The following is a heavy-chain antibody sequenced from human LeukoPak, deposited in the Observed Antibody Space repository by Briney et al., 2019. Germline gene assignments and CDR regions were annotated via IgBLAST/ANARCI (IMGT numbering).Heavy chain of an antibody. CDR1: GGSISSYY. Sequence: PSETLSLTCTVSGGSISSYYWIWIRQPPRKGLEWIGYIYYSGSTNYNPSLKSRVTISVDTSKNQFSLKLSSVTAADTAVYYCARGWLGGGNWFDPWGQGTLVTVSS. V-gene: IGHV4-59*01. D-gene: IGHD3-10*01. J-gene: IGHJ5*02. CDR2: IYYSGST. CDR3: ARGWLGGGNWFDP.